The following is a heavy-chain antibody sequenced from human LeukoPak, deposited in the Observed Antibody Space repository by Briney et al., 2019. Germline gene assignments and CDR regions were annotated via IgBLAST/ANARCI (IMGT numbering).Heavy chain of an antibody. D-gene: IGHD2-15*01. V-gene: IGHV3-23*01. Sequence: GSLRLSCAASGFTFSSYAMSWVRQAPGKGLEWVSAISGSGGSTYYADSVEGRFTISRDNAKNSLYLQMNSLRAEDTAVYYCARDSCSGGSCYEVAFDIWGQGTMVTVSS. CDR1: GFTFSSYA. CDR2: ISGSGGST. CDR3: ARDSCSGGSCYEVAFDI. J-gene: IGHJ3*02.